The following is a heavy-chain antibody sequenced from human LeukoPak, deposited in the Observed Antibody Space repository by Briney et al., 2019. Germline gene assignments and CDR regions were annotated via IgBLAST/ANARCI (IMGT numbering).Heavy chain of an antibody. Sequence: GGSLRLSCAASGFTFSIYAMSWVRHAPGGGLEWVSAISGSGGSTYYADSVKGRFTIPRNHPKNTLYLQMNRLRAEDTAVYYGAARVVMLWMKGRDYWGQGTLVTVSS. CDR2: ISGSGGST. V-gene: IGHV3-23*01. CDR3: AARVVMLWMKGRDY. J-gene: IGHJ4*02. CDR1: GFTFSIYA. D-gene: IGHD3-16*01.